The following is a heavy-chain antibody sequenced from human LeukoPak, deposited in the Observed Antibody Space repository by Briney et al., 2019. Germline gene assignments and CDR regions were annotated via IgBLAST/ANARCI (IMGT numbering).Heavy chain of an antibody. V-gene: IGHV4-34*01. Sequence: PETLSLTCALYGGSFSGYYWSWIRQPPGEGLEWSGEINHSGSTNYNPSLKSRVTISLDTSKSQFSLNLSSVTAADTAVYYCARLVWLEAFDTWGQGTLVTVSS. J-gene: IGHJ5*02. CDR2: INHSGST. CDR3: ARLVWLEAFDT. CDR1: GGSFSGYY. D-gene: IGHD3-10*01.